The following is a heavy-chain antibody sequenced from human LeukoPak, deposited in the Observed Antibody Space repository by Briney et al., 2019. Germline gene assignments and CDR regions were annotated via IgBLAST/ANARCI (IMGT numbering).Heavy chain of an antibody. CDR1: GFTFSSYA. Sequence: GGSLRLSYAASGFTFSSYAMHWVRQAPGKGLEWVAVISYDGSNKYYADSVKGRFTISRDNSKNTLYLQMNSLRAEDTAVYYCARGEYCDSSGPFDYWGQGTLVTVSS. J-gene: IGHJ4*02. V-gene: IGHV3-30*04. CDR2: ISYDGSNK. D-gene: IGHD3-22*01. CDR3: ARGEYCDSSGPFDY.